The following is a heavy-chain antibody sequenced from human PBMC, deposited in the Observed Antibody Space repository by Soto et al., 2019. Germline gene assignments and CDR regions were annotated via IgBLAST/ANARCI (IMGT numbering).Heavy chain of an antibody. CDR2: INYSGST. Sequence: QVQLQESGPGLVKPSDTLSLTCAVSGYSISSSNWWGWIRQPPGKGLEWIGYINYSGSTYYNPSLKSRLTMSVDTSKNQFSLKLSSVTAVDTAVYYCARIAASGRGPWFDPWGQGTLVTVSS. CDR1: GYSISSSNW. D-gene: IGHD6-13*01. V-gene: IGHV4-28*01. CDR3: ARIAASGRGPWFDP. J-gene: IGHJ5*02.